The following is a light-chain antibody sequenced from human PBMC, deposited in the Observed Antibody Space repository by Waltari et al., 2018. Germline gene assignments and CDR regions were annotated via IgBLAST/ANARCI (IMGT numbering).Light chain of an antibody. V-gene: IGKV1-33*01. CDR1: QDIDNY. Sequence: DIQMTQSPSSLSASVGDRVTITCQASQDIDNYLNWYQQKPGKAPKPLIPDASNLETGVPSRFSGSGSGTDFTFTISSLQPEDIATYYCQQYDNLPYTFGQGTKLEIK. J-gene: IGKJ2*01. CDR3: QQYDNLPYT. CDR2: DAS.